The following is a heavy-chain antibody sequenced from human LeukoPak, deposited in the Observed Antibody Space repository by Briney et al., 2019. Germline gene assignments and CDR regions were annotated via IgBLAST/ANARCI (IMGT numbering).Heavy chain of an antibody. CDR3: AREGRAVADAFDI. Sequence: GGSLRLSCAASGFTFSSYEMNWVRQAPGKGLEWVSYISSSGSTIYYADSVKGRFTISRDNAKNSLYLQMNSLRSEDMAVYYCAREGRAVADAFDIWGQGTMVTVSS. V-gene: IGHV3-48*03. J-gene: IGHJ3*02. D-gene: IGHD6-19*01. CDR1: GFTFSSYE. CDR2: ISSSGSTI.